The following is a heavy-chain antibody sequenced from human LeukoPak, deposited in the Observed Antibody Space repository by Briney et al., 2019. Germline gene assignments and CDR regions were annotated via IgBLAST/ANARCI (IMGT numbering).Heavy chain of an antibody. V-gene: IGHV4-61*02. CDR3: ARDRMGLSAVAGTNYYYYYMDV. J-gene: IGHJ6*03. Sequence: SETLSLTCTVSGDSISSGSYYWSWIRQPAGKGLEWIGRFYTTEGTKYNPSLKSRVTISVDTSKNQFSLKLSSVTAADTAVYYCARDRMGLSAVAGTNYYYYYMDVWGKGTTVTVSS. CDR2: FYTTEGT. D-gene: IGHD6-19*01. CDR1: GDSISSGSYY.